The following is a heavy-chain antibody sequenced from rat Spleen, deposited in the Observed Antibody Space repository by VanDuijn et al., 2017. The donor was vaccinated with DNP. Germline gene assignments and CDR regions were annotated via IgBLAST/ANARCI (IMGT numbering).Heavy chain of an antibody. D-gene: IGHD1-10*01. Sequence: EVHLVESGGGLVQPGRSLKLSCAASGFIFSDYYMAWVRQAPTKGLEWVAYITYDGGSTYYRDSVKGRFTISRDNAKSTLSLQMNSLRSEDMATYYCARPNNYGFAYRGQGTLVTVSS. V-gene: IGHV5-22*01. CDR3: ARPNNYGFAY. CDR2: ITYDGGST. J-gene: IGHJ3*01. CDR1: GFIFSDYY.